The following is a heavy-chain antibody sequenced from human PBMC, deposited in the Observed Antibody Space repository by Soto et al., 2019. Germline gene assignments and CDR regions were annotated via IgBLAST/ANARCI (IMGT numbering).Heavy chain of an antibody. D-gene: IGHD5-18*01. J-gene: IGHJ4*02. CDR2: IYYSGST. V-gene: IGHV4-31*03. CDR1: GGSFSSGGYY. CDR3: AMVQGYSYGQYFEY. Sequence: SETLSLTCTVSGGSFSSGGYYWSWIRQHQGKGLEWIGYIYYSGSTYYNPSLKSRVTISVDTSKNQFSLKLSSVTAADTAVYYCAMVQGYSYGQYFEYWGQGTLVTVSS.